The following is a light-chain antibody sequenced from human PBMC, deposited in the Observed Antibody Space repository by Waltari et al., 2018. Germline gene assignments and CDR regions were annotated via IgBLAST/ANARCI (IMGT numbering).Light chain of an antibody. V-gene: IGKV3-11*01. J-gene: IGKJ1*01. CDR1: LSISNY. Sequence: EIVLTQSPATLSLSPGERATLSCRASLSISNYLAWYQQNPGQAPRLLIYDASNRATGIPARFSGSGSGADFTLTISSLEPEDSAVYYCQQRIDSWTFGQGTKVEIK. CDR2: DAS. CDR3: QQRIDSWT.